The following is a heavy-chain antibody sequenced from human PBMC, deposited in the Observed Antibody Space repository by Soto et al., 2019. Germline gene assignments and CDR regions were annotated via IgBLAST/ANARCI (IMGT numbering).Heavy chain of an antibody. D-gene: IGHD2-15*01. CDR2: ISSSSSYT. V-gene: IGHV3-11*06. Sequence: QVQLVESGGGLVKPGGSLRLSCAASGFTFSDYYMSWIRQAPGKGLEWVSYISSSSSYTNYADSVKGRFTISSDNAKNSLYLHMNSLRAEDTAVYYCARAGYCSGGSGYPPYYFDYWGQGTLVTVSS. CDR3: ARAGYCSGGSGYPPYYFDY. J-gene: IGHJ4*02. CDR1: GFTFSDYY.